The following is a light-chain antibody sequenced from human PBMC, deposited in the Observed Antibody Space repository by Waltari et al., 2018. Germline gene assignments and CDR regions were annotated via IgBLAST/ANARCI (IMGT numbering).Light chain of an antibody. Sequence: QSALTQPASVSGSPGQSITISCTGSSSDVGGYNYVSWYQQHPGKAPKVLIYDVSKWPSGVSNRFSGSKSGNTASLTISGLQAEDEADYYCTSYASIGTYVFGTGT. CDR3: TSYASIGTYV. CDR1: SSDVGGYNY. CDR2: DVS. V-gene: IGLV2-14*01. J-gene: IGLJ1*01.